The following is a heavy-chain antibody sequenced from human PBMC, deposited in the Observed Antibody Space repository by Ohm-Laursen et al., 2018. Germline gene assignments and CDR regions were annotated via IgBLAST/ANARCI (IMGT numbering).Heavy chain of an antibody. J-gene: IGHJ4*02. V-gene: IGHV3-53*01. CDR3: ARAGEYYYGSGAYYNAYYFDY. CDR1: GFTVGSHY. D-gene: IGHD3-10*01. CDR2: IYSGGST. Sequence: SLRLSCAATGFTVGSHYMSWVRLAPGKGLEWVSVIYSGGSTYYSDSVKGRFIISRDNSKNTVYLQMNSLRAEDTAVYYRARAGEYYYGSGAYYNAYYFDYWGQGTLVTVSS.